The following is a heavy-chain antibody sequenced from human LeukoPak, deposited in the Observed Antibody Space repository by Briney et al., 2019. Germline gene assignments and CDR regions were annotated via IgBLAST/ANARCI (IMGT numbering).Heavy chain of an antibody. CDR1: GGSFSGYY. CDR3: ERGIAAAPRT. D-gene: IGHD6-13*01. CDR2: INHSGST. Sequence: AETLSLTCAVYGGSFSGYYWSWIRQPPGKGLEWIGEINHSGSTNYNPSLKSRVTISVDTSKNQFSLKLSSVTAADTAVYYCERGIAAAPRTWGQGTLVTVSS. J-gene: IGHJ5*02. V-gene: IGHV4-34*01.